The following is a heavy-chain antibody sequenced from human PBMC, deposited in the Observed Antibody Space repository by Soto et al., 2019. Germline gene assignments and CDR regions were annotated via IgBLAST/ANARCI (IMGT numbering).Heavy chain of an antibody. CDR3: ARHPPGYCSGGSCYSPYYFDY. V-gene: IGHV4-59*08. J-gene: IGHJ4*02. Sequence: PSETLSLTCAVSGGSISSYYWSWIRQPPGKGLEWIGYIYYSGSTSYNPSLKSRVTISVDTSKNQFSLKLSSVTAADTAVYYCARHPPGYCSGGSCYSPYYFDYWGQGTLVTVSS. D-gene: IGHD2-15*01. CDR2: IYYSGST. CDR1: GGSISSYY.